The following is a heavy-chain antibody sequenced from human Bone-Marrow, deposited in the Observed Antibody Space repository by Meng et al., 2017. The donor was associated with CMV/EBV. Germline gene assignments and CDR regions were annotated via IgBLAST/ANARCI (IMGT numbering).Heavy chain of an antibody. Sequence: ASVKVSCKASGYTFTGYYMHWVRQAPGQGLEWMGWINPNSGGTNYAQKFQGRVTMTRDTSISTAYMELSRLRSDDTAVYYCARGSCSSTSCYIDYYYGMDVWGQGTTVNGAS. CDR1: GYTFTGYY. CDR3: ARGSCSSTSCYIDYYYGMDV. D-gene: IGHD2-2*02. CDR2: INPNSGGT. V-gene: IGHV1-2*02. J-gene: IGHJ6*02.